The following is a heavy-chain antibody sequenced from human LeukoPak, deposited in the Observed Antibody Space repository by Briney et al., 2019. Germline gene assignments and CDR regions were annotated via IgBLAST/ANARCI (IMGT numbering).Heavy chain of an antibody. CDR2: INPSGGST. Sequence: ASVKVSCKASGYTFTSYYMHWVRQAPGQGLEWMGIINPSGGSTSYAQKFQGRVTMTRGASITTVYMELSRLRSDDTAIYYCARDSYYGDSRSLHFDYWGQGTLVTVSS. D-gene: IGHD4-17*01. J-gene: IGHJ4*02. CDR3: ARDSYYGDSRSLHFDY. CDR1: GYTFTSYY. V-gene: IGHV1-46*01.